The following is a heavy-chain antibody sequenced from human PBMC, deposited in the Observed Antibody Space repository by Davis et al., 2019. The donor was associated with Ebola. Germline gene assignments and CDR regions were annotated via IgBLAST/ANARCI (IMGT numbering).Heavy chain of an antibody. CDR3: ARDDKRVTFIVVDLAKEYFQH. V-gene: IGHV1-2*02. J-gene: IGHJ1*01. CDR2: INPNSGGT. Sequence: ASVKVSCKASGYTFTDYYMHWVRQAPGQGLEWMGWINPNSGGTNYAQKFQGRVTMTRGTSISTAYMELSRLTSDDTAVYYCARDDKRVTFIVVDLAKEYFQHWGQGTLVTVSS. CDR1: GYTFTDYY. D-gene: IGHD3-22*01.